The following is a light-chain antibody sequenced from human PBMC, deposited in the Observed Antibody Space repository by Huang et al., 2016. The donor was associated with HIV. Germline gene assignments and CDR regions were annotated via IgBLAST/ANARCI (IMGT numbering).Light chain of an antibody. Sequence: EIVMTQSPATLSVSPGERVTLSCRANRSVSTNLAWYQQRPGQAPRLLIYGSSTRAPGIPARVRGSGSGTDFSLTISSLQSEDFALYYCHQYNNWLLICGGGTRVDI. CDR2: GSS. J-gene: IGKJ4*01. V-gene: IGKV3-15*01. CDR1: RSVSTN. CDR3: HQYNNWLLI.